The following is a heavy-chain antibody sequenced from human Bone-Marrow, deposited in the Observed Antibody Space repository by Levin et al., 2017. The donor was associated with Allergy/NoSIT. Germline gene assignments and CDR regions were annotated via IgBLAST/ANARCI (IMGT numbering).Heavy chain of an antibody. J-gene: IGHJ5*02. CDR2: VYHTGTT. CDR3: ARGTRWELRKRWDT. D-gene: IGHD1-26*01. V-gene: IGHV4-59*02. Sequence: SETLSLTCTVSGDSVSGYYWSWIRQPPGKGLEWIGYVYHTGTTNYNPSLKTRVSISLDTSMRQLSLILSSVTAADTAVYYCARGTRWELRKRWDTWGQGTRVAVSS. CDR1: GDSVSGYY.